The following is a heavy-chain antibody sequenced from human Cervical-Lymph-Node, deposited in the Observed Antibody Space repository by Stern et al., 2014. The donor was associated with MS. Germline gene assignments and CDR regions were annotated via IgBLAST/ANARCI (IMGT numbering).Heavy chain of an antibody. CDR2: IVPMFAKT. CDR1: GGSFESYA. Sequence: QVQLVQSGAEVKKPGSSVRVSCKASGGSFESYAFNWLRQAPGQGLEWMGDIVPMFAKTNYAQKFQGRVTVTADEATSTVYMELSFLTSEDTAVYYCARERSIHYPAFAPWGQGTLVTVSS. CDR3: ARERSIHYPAFAP. D-gene: IGHD3-10*01. J-gene: IGHJ5*02. V-gene: IGHV1-69*01.